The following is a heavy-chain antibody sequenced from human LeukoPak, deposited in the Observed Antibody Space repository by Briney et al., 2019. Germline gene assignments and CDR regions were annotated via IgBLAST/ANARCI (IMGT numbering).Heavy chain of an antibody. V-gene: IGHV3-30*02. J-gene: IGHJ4*02. D-gene: IGHD6-13*01. CDR3: ARAGAAAGTHFDY. Sequence: PGGSLRLSCAASGFTFSTYGMHWVRQAPGKGLEWVAFVRYDGSKKYYTNSVKGRFTISRDNSKNTLYLQMNSLRAEDTAVYYCARAGAAAGTHFDYWGQGTLVTVSS. CDR1: GFTFSTYG. CDR2: VRYDGSKK.